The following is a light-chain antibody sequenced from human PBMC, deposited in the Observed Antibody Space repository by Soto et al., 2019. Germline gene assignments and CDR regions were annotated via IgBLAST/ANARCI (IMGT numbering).Light chain of an antibody. J-gene: IGKJ1*01. CDR1: PSISSW. CDR3: QQYNSYPWT. Sequence: DIQMTQSPSTLSASVGDRVTITCRASPSISSWLAWYQQKPGKAPKLLIYKASSLESGVPSRFSGSGSGTEFTLTISCLQPDDFATYYCQQYNSYPWTFGQGTKVEIK. V-gene: IGKV1-5*03. CDR2: KAS.